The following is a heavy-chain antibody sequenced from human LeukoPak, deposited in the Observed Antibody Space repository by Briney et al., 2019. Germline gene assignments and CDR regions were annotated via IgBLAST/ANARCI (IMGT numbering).Heavy chain of an antibody. CDR3: AKDIQGSGWYNWFDP. J-gene: IGHJ5*02. V-gene: IGHV3-9*01. Sequence: GGSLRLSCAASGFTFDDYAMHWVRQAPGKGLEWVSGISWNSGSIGYADSVKGRFTISRGNAKNSLYLQMNSLRAEDTALYYCAKDIQGSGWYNWFDPWGQGTLVTVSS. CDR2: ISWNSGSI. D-gene: IGHD6-19*01. CDR1: GFTFDDYA.